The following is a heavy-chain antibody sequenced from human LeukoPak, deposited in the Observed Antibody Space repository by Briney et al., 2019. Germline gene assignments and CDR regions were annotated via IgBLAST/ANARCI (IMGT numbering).Heavy chain of an antibody. CDR1: GGSISSYY. V-gene: IGHV4-59*01. D-gene: IGHD5-12*01. J-gene: IGHJ4*02. CDR2: IYYSGST. Sequence: SETLSLTCTVSGGSISSYYWSWIRQPPGKGLEWIGYIYYSGSTNYNPSLTSRVTISVDTSKNQFSLKLSSVTAADTAVYYCARAMLATINNWGQGTLVTVSS. CDR3: ARAMLATINN.